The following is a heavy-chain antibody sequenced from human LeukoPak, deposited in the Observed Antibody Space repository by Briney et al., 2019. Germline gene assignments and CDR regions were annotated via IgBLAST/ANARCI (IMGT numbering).Heavy chain of an antibody. CDR1: GYTFTSYG. Sequence: ASVTVSCKASGYTFTSYGISWVRQAPGQGLEWMGWISAYNGNTNYAQKLQGRVTMTTDTSTSTAYMELRSLRSDDTAVYYCARDVWTLAGEIVVVPAAMSDWFDPWGQGTLVTVSS. CDR2: ISAYNGNT. D-gene: IGHD2-2*01. CDR3: ARDVWTLAGEIVVVPAAMSDWFDP. V-gene: IGHV1-18*01. J-gene: IGHJ5*02.